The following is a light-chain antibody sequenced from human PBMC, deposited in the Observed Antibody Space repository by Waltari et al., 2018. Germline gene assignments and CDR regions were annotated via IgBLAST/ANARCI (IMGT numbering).Light chain of an antibody. CDR3: GTWDSSLSAGEV. CDR2: DKN. V-gene: IGLV1-51*01. Sequence: QSVLTQPPSVSAAPGQKVTLSCSGLSSHLGNNYVTWYHHLPGTAPKLLIYDKNKRPSGIPDRFSGSKSGTSATLGITGLQTGDEADYYCGTWDSSLSAGEVFGGGTKLTVL. CDR1: SSHLGNNY. J-gene: IGLJ2*01.